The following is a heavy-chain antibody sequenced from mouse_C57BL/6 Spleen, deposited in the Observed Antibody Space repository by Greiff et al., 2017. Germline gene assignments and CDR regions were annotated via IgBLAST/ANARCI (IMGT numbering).Heavy chain of an antibody. D-gene: IGHD2-2*01. CDR3: AIPLSYYGYDDFDY. V-gene: IGHV1-74*01. J-gene: IGHJ2*01. CDR1: GYTFTSYW. Sequence: QVQLKQPGAELVKPGASVKVSCKASGYTFTSYWMHWVKQRPGQGLEWIGRIHPSDSDTNYNQKFKGKATLTVDKSSSTAYMPLSSLTSEDSAVYYCAIPLSYYGYDDFDYWGQGTTLTVSS. CDR2: IHPSDSDT.